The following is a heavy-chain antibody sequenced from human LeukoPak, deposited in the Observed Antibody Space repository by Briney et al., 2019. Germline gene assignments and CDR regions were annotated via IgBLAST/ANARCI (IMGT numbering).Heavy chain of an antibody. V-gene: IGHV4-39*07. CDR2: IYYSGST. D-gene: IGHD6-13*01. CDR3: ARARYSSSWACDY. CDR1: GGSISSISYY. Sequence: SDTLSLTCTVSGGSISSISYYWGWIRQPPGKGLEWIGSIYYSGSTYYNPSLKSRVTISVDTSKNQFSLKLSSVTAADTAVYYCARARYSSSWACDYWGQGTLVTVSS. J-gene: IGHJ4*02.